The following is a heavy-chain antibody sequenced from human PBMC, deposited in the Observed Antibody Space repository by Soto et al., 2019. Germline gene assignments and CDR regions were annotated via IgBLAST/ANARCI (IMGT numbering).Heavy chain of an antibody. D-gene: IGHD6-19*01. J-gene: IGHJ3*02. CDR3: ATDQGGWSDAFDI. Sequence: ASVKVSCKVSGYTLTELSMHWVRQAPGKGLEWMGGFDPEDGETIYAQKFQGRVTMTEDTSTDTAYMELSSLRSKDSAVYYCATDQGGWSDAFDIWGQGTMVTVSS. V-gene: IGHV1-24*01. CDR2: FDPEDGET. CDR1: GYTLTELS.